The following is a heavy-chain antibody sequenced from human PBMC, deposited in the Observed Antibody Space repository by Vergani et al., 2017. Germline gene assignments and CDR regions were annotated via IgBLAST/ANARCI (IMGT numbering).Heavy chain of an antibody. CDR2: VIPIFVTA. CDR1: GGTFSSYA. V-gene: IGHV1-69*01. J-gene: IGHJ4*02. CDR3: ARDRVYYDSSGYYGGFDY. Sequence: QVQLVQSGAEVKKPGSSVKVSCKASGGTFSSYAISWVRQAPGQGLEWMGGVIPIFVTANYAQKFQGRVTITADESTSTAYMELSSLRSEDTAVYYCARDRVYYDSSGYYGGFDYWGQGTLVTVSS. D-gene: IGHD3-22*01.